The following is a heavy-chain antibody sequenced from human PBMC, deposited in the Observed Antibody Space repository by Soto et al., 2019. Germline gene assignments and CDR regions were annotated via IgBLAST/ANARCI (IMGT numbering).Heavy chain of an antibody. CDR2: ISYDGSNK. CDR1: GFTFSSYA. J-gene: IGHJ6*02. CDR3: AGGSSPRGYYYYGMDV. D-gene: IGHD6-19*01. V-gene: IGHV3-30-3*01. Sequence: QVQLVESGGGVVQPGRSLRLSCAASGFTFSSYAMHWVRQAPGKGLEWVAVISYDGSNKYYADSVKGRFTISRDNSKNTLYLQMNSLRAEDTAVYYCAGGSSPRGYYYYGMDVWGQGTTVTVSS.